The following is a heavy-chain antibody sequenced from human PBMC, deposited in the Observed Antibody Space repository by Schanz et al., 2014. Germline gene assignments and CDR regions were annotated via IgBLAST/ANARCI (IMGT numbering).Heavy chain of an antibody. J-gene: IGHJ4*02. D-gene: IGHD3-9*01. V-gene: IGHV1-18*01. Sequence: QVRLVQSGAEVKKPGASVKVSCKASGYTFTTYAMSWVRQAPGQGLEWVGWISVYTGNTKYGQKVQGRVTMTADTSTNTAYMELRSLRSDDTAVYYCAKQIHYDILTVTRNWGQGTLVTVSS. CDR1: GYTFTTYA. CDR2: ISVYTGNT. CDR3: AKQIHYDILTVTRN.